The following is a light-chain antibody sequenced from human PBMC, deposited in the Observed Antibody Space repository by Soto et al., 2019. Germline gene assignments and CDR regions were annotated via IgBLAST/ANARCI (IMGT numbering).Light chain of an antibody. V-gene: IGKV3-20*01. Sequence: EIVLTQSPGTLSLSPGGRATLSCRASQSVSNYLAWYQQKPGQAPRLLIYGASRRATVIPDRFSGSGSGTDFTLTISRLEPEDFAVYYCQQYGGSPQTFGQGTNVEIK. CDR2: GAS. J-gene: IGKJ1*01. CDR1: QSVSNY. CDR3: QQYGGSPQT.